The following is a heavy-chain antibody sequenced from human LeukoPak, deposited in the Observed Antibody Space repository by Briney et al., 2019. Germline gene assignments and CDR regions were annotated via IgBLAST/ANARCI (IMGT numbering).Heavy chain of an antibody. CDR2: ICSNVST. J-gene: IGHJ4*02. CDR3: AIHLGTPGTRGLDY. D-gene: IGHD1-1*01. CDR1: GASISSYY. Sequence: PSETLSLTCTVSGASISSYYWSWIRQPAGKGLEWIGRICSNVSTNYNPSLKSRVAISVDTSKKQFSLKLSSVTAADTAVYYCAIHLGTPGTRGLDYWGQGTLVTVSS. V-gene: IGHV4-4*07.